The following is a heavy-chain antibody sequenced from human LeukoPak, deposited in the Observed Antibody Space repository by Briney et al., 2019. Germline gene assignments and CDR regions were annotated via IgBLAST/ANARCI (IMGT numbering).Heavy chain of an antibody. CDR2: ISYDGSNK. J-gene: IGHJ4*02. D-gene: IGHD6-13*01. CDR1: GFTFSSYA. CDR3: ARGEYSSSWISNFDY. Sequence: GRSLRLSCAASGFTFSSYAMHWVRQAPGKGLEWVAVISYDGSNKYYAGSVKGRFTISRDNSKNTLYLQMNSLRAEDTAVYYCARGEYSSSWISNFDYWGQGTLVTVSS. V-gene: IGHV3-30*01.